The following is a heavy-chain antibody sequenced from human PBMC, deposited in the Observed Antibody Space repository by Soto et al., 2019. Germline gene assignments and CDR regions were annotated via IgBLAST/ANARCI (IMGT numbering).Heavy chain of an antibody. J-gene: IGHJ3*02. V-gene: IGHV1-18*01. CDR2: ISAYNGNT. CDR1: GYTFTSYG. Sequence: GASVKVSCKASGYTFTSYGISWVRQAPGQGLEWMGWISAYNGNTNYAQKLQGRVTMTTDTSTSTAYMELRSLRSDDTAVYYCARDASQGIVVVPAAKAAFDIWGQGTMVTVS. D-gene: IGHD2-2*01. CDR3: ARDASQGIVVVPAAKAAFDI.